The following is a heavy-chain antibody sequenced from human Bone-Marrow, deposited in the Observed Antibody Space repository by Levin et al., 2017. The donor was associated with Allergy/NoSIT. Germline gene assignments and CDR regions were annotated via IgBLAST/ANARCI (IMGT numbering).Heavy chain of an antibody. Sequence: PSETLSLTCTVSGDSISSRGYYWSWIRQHPGKGLEWIGYIYYTGNTYYNPSLKSRLTISMDTSKNQFSLKLSSVTAADTAVYYCARERNRSGVEGLDSWGQGTLVTVSS. D-gene: IGHD3-3*01. J-gene: IGHJ4*02. CDR1: GDSISSRGYY. V-gene: IGHV4-31*03. CDR2: IYYTGNT. CDR3: ARERNRSGVEGLDS.